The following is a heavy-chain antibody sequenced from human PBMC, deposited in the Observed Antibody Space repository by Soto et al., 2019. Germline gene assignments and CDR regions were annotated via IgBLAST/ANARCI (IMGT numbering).Heavy chain of an antibody. CDR3: ASALHDYGGNSQAYYYYYGMDV. V-gene: IGHV5-51*01. CDR1: GYXFTSYL. Sequence: PXEXLKISCKCSGYXFTSYLIAWVRHMPGKGLAFIGITYPGDSDTRHSPYFQGQVTISAEKYISTAYLQWRSLKASDTAMYYCASALHDYGGNSQAYYYYYGMDVWGQGTTGTVSS. J-gene: IGHJ6*02. CDR2: TYPGDSDT. D-gene: IGHD4-17*01.